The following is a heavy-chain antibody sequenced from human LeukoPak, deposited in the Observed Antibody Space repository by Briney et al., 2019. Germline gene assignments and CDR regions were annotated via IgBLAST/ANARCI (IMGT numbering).Heavy chain of an antibody. CDR3: ARASHKYYDFWSGLGWFDP. V-gene: IGHV3-11*01. Sequence: PGGSLRLSCAASGFTFSDYYMGWIRQAPGKGLEWVSYISSSGSTIYYAESVKGRFTISRDNAKNSLYPQMNSLRAEDTAVYYCARASHKYYDFWSGLGWFDPWGQGTLVTVSS. J-gene: IGHJ5*02. CDR2: ISSSGSTI. CDR1: GFTFSDYY. D-gene: IGHD3-3*01.